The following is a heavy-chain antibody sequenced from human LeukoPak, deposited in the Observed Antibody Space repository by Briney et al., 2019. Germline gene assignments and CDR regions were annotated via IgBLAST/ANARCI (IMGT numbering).Heavy chain of an antibody. CDR3: ARNDFGVVTKLSY. CDR1: GYSFTSYG. D-gene: IGHD3-3*01. CDR2: INTNTGNP. V-gene: IGHV7-4-1*02. Sequence: ASVKVSCKASGYSFTSYGMNWVRQAPGQGLEWMGWINTNTGNPAYAQGFTGRFVFSLDTSVSTAYLQIRSLKAEDTAVYYCARNDFGVVTKLSYWGQGTLVTVSS. J-gene: IGHJ4*02.